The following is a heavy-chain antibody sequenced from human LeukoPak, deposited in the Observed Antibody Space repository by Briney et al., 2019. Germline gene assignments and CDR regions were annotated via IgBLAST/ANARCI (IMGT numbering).Heavy chain of an antibody. CDR1: GGAFSGYY. CDR2: INHSGRT. D-gene: IGHD2-15*01. V-gene: IGHV4-34*01. Sequence: PSETLSLTCAVYGGAFSGYYWSWIRQPPGKGLEWIGEINHSGRTNNEPSLKSRVPISVDTSKNQFSLRLSSVSAADPAVYYCARRGPDIVVVVAAPEGWFDPWGQGTLVTVSS. J-gene: IGHJ5*02. CDR3: ARRGPDIVVVVAAPEGWFDP.